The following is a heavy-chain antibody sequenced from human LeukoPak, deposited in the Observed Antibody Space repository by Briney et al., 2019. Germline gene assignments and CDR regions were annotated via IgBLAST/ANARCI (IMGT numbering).Heavy chain of an antibody. CDR2: MNPNSGNT. Sequence: ASVKVSCKASGYTFTSYDINWVRHATGQGLEWIGWMNPNSGNTGYAQKFQGRVTITRNTSISTAYMELSSLRSEDTAVYYCARSNDDYYYYMDVWGKGTTVTVSS. D-gene: IGHD2-8*01. CDR1: GYTFTSYD. CDR3: ARSNDDYYYYMDV. J-gene: IGHJ6*03. V-gene: IGHV1-8*03.